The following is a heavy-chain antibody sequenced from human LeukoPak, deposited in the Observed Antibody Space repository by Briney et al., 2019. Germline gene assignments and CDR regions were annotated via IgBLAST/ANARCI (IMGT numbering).Heavy chain of an antibody. CDR3: ARDYSPFCCGYCYLAHFQD. J-gene: IGHJ1*01. CDR2: IYTSGST. CDR1: GGSISSGSYY. Sequence: SETLSLTCTVSGGSISSGSYYWSWIRQPAGKGLEWIGRIYTSGSTNYNPSLKSRVTISVDTSKNQFSLKLSSVTAADTAVYYCARDYSPFCCGYCYLAHFQDWGQGTLGTVPS. V-gene: IGHV4-61*02. D-gene: IGHD2-21*01.